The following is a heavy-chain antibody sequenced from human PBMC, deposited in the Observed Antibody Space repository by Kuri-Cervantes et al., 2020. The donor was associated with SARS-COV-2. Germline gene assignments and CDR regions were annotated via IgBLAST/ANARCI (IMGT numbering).Heavy chain of an antibody. V-gene: IGHV1-69*04. Sequence: SVKVSCKASGYTFTSYGISWVRQAPGQGLEWMGRIIPILGIANYAQKFQGRVTITADKSTSTAYMELSSLRSEDTAVYYCARAPTGYHKWFPSFDNWFDPWGQGTLVTVSS. CDR2: IIPILGIA. J-gene: IGHJ5*02. CDR3: ARAPTGYHKWFPSFDNWFDP. D-gene: IGHD3-22*01. CDR1: GYTFTSYG.